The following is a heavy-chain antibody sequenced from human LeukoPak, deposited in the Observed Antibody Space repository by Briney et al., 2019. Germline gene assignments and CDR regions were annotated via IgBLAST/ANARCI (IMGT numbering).Heavy chain of an antibody. D-gene: IGHD6-6*01. CDR1: GGSFSGYY. V-gene: IGHV4-34*01. Sequence: SETLSLTCTVYGGSFSGYYWSWIRQPPGKGLEWIGEINHSGSTNYNPSLKSRVTISVDTSKNQFSLKLSSVTAADTAVYYCARGRHGLRSSSSWGAFDTWGQGTMVTVSS. CDR3: ARGRHGLRSSSSWGAFDT. J-gene: IGHJ3*02. CDR2: INHSGST.